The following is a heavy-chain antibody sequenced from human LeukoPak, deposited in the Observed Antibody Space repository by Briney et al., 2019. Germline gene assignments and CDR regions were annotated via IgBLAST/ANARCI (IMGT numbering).Heavy chain of an antibody. CDR3: SRGEDASKVGNY. J-gene: IGHJ4*02. CDR1: GGSLSGYY. V-gene: IGHV4-34*01. D-gene: IGHD7-27*01. CDR2: IHPSGST. Sequence: SETLSLTCAVYGGSLSGYYLTWIRRPPGKGLEWIGEIHPSGSTNYNPSFGSRLSISADTSKNQFFLKLNSVTAADTAVYYCSRGEDASKVGNYWGQGTLVTVSS.